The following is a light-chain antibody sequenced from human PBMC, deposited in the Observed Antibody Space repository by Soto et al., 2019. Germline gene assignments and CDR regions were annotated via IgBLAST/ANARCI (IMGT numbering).Light chain of an antibody. V-gene: IGKV1-5*01. CDR3: QQYNSFLYT. CDR1: QSISGW. J-gene: IGKJ2*01. CDR2: DAS. Sequence: DVQMTQSPSTLSASVGDRVTITCRASQSISGWLAWYQQKPGKAPKLLISDASSLGSGVPSRFSGSGSGTEFTLTISSLQPDDFATYYCQQYNSFLYTFGQGTKVDIK.